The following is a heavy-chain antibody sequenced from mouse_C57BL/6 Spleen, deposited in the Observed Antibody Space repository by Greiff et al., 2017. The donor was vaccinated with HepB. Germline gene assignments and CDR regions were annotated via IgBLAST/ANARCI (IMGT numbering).Heavy chain of an antibody. CDR1: GFTFSSYA. J-gene: IGHJ4*01. CDR2: ISDGGSYT. V-gene: IGHV5-4*01. Sequence: EVQLVESGGGLVKPGGSLKLSCAASGFTFSSYAMSWVRQTPEKRLEWVATISDGGSYTYYPDNVKGRFTISRDNAKNNLYLQMSHLKSEDTAMYYCARDTTVVATWAMDYWGQGTSVTVSS. CDR3: ARDTTVVATWAMDY. D-gene: IGHD1-1*01.